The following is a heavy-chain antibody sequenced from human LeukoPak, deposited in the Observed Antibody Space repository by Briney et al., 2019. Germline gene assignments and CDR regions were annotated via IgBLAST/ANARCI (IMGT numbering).Heavy chain of an antibody. J-gene: IGHJ4*02. D-gene: IGHD4-17*01. CDR2: ISSSGSTI. CDR1: GFTFSSYE. Sequence: GGSLRLSCAASGFTFSSYEMNWVRQAPGKGLEWVSYISSSGSTIYYADSVKGRFTISRDNAKNSLCLQMNSLRAEDTAVYYCARSSILGYGDYISFDYWGQGTLVTVSS. V-gene: IGHV3-48*03. CDR3: ARSSILGYGDYISFDY.